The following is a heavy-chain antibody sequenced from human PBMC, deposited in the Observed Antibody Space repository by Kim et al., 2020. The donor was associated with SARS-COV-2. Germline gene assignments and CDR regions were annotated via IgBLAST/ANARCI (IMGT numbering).Heavy chain of an antibody. CDR3: TTDHAMVRGVRTGNYYYYGMDV. J-gene: IGHJ6*02. CDR2: IKSKTDGGTT. V-gene: IGHV3-15*01. CDR1: GFTFSNAW. Sequence: GGSLRLSCAASGFTFSNAWMSWVRQAPGKGLEWVGRIKSKTDGGTTDYAAPVKGRFTISRDDSKNTLYLQMNSLKTEDTAVYYCTTDHAMVRGVRTGNYYYYGMDVWGQGTTVTVSS. D-gene: IGHD3-10*01.